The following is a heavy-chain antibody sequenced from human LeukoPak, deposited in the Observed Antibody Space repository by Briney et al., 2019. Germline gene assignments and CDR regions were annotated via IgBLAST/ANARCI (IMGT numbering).Heavy chain of an antibody. V-gene: IGHV3-7*01. J-gene: IGHJ4*02. CDR3: ARDKGGYSYGYDY. CDR1: GFTFSSYW. D-gene: IGHD5-18*01. Sequence: GGSLRLSCAASGFTFSSYWVTWVRQAPGKGLEWVANIKQGGSEKHYVDSVKGRFTISRDNAKNSLYLQMNSLRAEDTAVYYCARDKGGYSYGYDYWGQGTLVTVSS. CDR2: IKQGGSEK.